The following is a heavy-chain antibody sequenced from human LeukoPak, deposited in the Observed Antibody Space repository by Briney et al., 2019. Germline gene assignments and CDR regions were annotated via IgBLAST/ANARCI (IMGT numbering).Heavy chain of an antibody. Sequence: PGGSLRLSCAASGFTFSSYAMSWVRHAPGMGLEWVSAISGSGGSTYYADSVKGRFTISRDNSKNTLYLQMNSLRAEDTAVYYCAKHYYDSSGYYYVSQHFDYWGQGTLVTVSS. CDR1: GFTFSSYA. J-gene: IGHJ4*02. D-gene: IGHD3-22*01. V-gene: IGHV3-23*01. CDR3: AKHYYDSSGYYYVSQHFDY. CDR2: ISGSGGST.